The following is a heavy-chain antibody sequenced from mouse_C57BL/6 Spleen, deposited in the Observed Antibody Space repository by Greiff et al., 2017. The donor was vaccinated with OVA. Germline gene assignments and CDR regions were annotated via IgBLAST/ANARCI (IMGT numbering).Heavy chain of an antibody. Sequence: QVQLQQSGPELVKPGASVKLSCKASGYAFSSSWMNWVKRRPGKGLEWIGRIYPGDGDTNYNGKFKGKATLTADKSSSTAYMQLSSLTSEDSAVYFCARSDDYDWFAYWGQGTLVTVSA. CDR2: IYPGDGDT. V-gene: IGHV1-82*01. J-gene: IGHJ3*01. CDR1: GYAFSSSW. D-gene: IGHD2-4*01. CDR3: ARSDDYDWFAY.